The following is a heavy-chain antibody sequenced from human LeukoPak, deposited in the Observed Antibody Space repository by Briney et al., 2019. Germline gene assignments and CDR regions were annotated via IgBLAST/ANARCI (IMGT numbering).Heavy chain of an antibody. Sequence: GGSPRLSCAASGFTFSSYAMSWVRQAPGKGLEWVSAISGGGGSTYYADSVKGRFTISRDNSKNTLYLQMNSLRAEDTAVYYCAKWSGSSGYYYVQVYYFDYWGQGTLVTVSS. J-gene: IGHJ4*02. CDR2: ISGGGGST. V-gene: IGHV3-23*01. CDR3: AKWSGSSGYYYVQVYYFDY. CDR1: GFTFSSYA. D-gene: IGHD3-22*01.